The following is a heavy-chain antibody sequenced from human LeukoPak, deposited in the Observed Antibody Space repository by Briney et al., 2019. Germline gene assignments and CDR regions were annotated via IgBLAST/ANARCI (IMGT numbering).Heavy chain of an antibody. CDR1: GFTFSDYY. V-gene: IGHV3-11*04. CDR3: ARATTVTRTNAFDI. CDR2: ISSSGSTI. J-gene: IGHJ3*02. Sequence: GGSLRLSCAASGFTFSDYYMSWIRQAPGKGLEWVSYISSSGSTIYYADSVKGRFTISRDNAKNSLYLQMNSLRAEDTAVYYCARATTVTRTNAFDIWGQGTMVTVSS. D-gene: IGHD4-17*01.